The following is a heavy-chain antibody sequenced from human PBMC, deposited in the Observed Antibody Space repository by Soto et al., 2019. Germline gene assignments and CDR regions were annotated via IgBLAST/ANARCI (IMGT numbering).Heavy chain of an antibody. V-gene: IGHV4-39*01. D-gene: IGHD3-10*01. J-gene: IGHJ4*02. CDR1: GGSISSSSFY. CDR2: VYYSGST. Sequence: SETLSLTCTASGGSISSSSFYWGWIRQSPGKGLEWIGYVYYSGSTDYNPSLKSRVTISVDTSKNQFSLNLNSVTAADTAVYLCARMVRGNSNFDYWGQGTLVTVSS. CDR3: ARMVRGNSNFDY.